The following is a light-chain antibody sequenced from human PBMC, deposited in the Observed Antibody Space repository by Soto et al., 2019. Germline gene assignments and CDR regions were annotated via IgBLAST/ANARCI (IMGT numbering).Light chain of an antibody. J-gene: IGKJ4*01. Sequence: EIVLTQSPGTLSLSPGERATLSCRASQSVSSRYLAWYQQKPGQAPRLLIYGASSRATGIPHSFSGSGSGVDFTLTRRKLEPEAVAVYQSHEDGTSPLTFGGGTKVEIK. CDR2: GAS. CDR3: HEDGTSPLT. CDR1: QSVSSRY. V-gene: IGKV3-20*01.